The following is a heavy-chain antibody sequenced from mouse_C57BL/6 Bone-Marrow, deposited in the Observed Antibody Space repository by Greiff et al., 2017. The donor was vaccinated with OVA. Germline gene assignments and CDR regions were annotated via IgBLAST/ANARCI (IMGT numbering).Heavy chain of an antibody. CDR1: GYTFTSYW. CDR3: ARSYDGYYAMDY. D-gene: IGHD2-3*01. Sequence: QVQLQQSGAELVRPGSSVKLSCKASGYTFTSYWMHWVKQRPIQGLEWIGNIDPSDSETHYNQKFKDKATLTVDKSSSTAYMQLSSLTSEDSAVYYCARSYDGYYAMDYWGQGTSVTVSS. V-gene: IGHV1-52*01. J-gene: IGHJ4*01. CDR2: IDPSDSET.